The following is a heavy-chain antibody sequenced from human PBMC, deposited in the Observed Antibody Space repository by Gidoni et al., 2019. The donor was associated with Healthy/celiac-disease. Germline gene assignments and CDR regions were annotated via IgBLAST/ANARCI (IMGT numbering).Heavy chain of an antibody. CDR2: INHSGST. D-gene: IGHD6-13*01. CDR3: ARGRSRDSSSWSTYYYYGMDV. Sequence: QVQLQQWGAGLLKPSETLSLTCAVYGGSFRGYYWSWIRQPPGKGLEWIGEINHSGSTNYNPSLKSRVTISVDTSKNQFSLKLSSVTAADTAVYYCARGRSRDSSSWSTYYYYGMDVWGQGTTVTVSS. J-gene: IGHJ6*02. V-gene: IGHV4-34*01. CDR1: GGSFRGYY.